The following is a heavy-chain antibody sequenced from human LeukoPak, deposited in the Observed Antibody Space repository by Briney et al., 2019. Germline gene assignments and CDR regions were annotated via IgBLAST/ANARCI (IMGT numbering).Heavy chain of an antibody. CDR1: GGSISSYY. CDR2: IYYSGST. D-gene: IGHD3-10*01. Sequence: ASETLSLTCTVSGGSISSYYWSWIRQPPGKGLEWIGYIYYSGSTNYNPSLKSRVTISVDTSKNQFSLKLSSVTAADTAVYHCARAGDYYYMDVWGKGTTVTVSS. J-gene: IGHJ6*03. V-gene: IGHV4-59*01. CDR3: ARAGDYYYMDV.